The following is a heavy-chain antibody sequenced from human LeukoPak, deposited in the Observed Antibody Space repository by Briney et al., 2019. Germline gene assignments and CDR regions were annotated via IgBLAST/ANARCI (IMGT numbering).Heavy chain of an antibody. CDR2: IKQDGSEK. CDR1: GFTFSNYW. CDR3: ARASDPWLQLT. J-gene: IGHJ5*02. D-gene: IGHD5-24*01. V-gene: IGHV3-7*05. Sequence: GGSLRLSCAASGFTFSNYWMIWVRQAPGKGLEWVGNIKQDGSEKRYADSVRGRFSISKDNAQTSLYLQMNSLRAEDTAVYYCARASDPWLQLTWGQGTLITVSS.